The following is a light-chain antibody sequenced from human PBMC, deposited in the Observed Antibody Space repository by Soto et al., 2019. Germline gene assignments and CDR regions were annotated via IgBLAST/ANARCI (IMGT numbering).Light chain of an antibody. J-gene: IGKJ4*01. Sequence: EIVLRQYPGTLSLSPGERVTLSCRASQSVSSSYLAWYQQKPRQATRLLIYDASNRANGIPARFSGSGSGTDFTLTIRSLEPEDFAVYYCQQRSNWHPLTFGGGTKVDIK. V-gene: IGKV3D-20*02. CDR3: QQRSNWHPLT. CDR2: DAS. CDR1: QSVSSSY.